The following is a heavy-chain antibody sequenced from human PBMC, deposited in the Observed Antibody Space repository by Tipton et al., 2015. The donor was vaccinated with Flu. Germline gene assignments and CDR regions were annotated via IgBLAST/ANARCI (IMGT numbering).Heavy chain of an antibody. CDR3: ARGYDILTDGGGYFDY. V-gene: IGHV3-11*04. J-gene: IGHJ4*02. CDR2: ISSSGIPI. D-gene: IGHD3-9*01. Sequence: SLRLSCAASGFTVSDYYMSWIRQAPGKGLEWVSLISSSGIPIYYADSVKGRFSISRDNSKNTLYLQMNSLRAEDTAVYYCARGYDILTDGGGYFDYWGQGTLVTVSS. CDR1: GFTVSDYY.